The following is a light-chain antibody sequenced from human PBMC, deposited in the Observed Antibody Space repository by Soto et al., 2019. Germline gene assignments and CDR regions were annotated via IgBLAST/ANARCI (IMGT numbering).Light chain of an antibody. CDR1: SSNIGSNT. V-gene: IGLV1-44*01. J-gene: IGLJ1*01. Sequence: QSVLTQPPSASGTPGQRVTISCSGSSSNIGSNTVSWYQHLPGTAPKLLIYSNNQRPSGVPDRFSGSKSGTSASLAISGLQSEDEADYYCAAWDHNLNGLYVFGTGTKVTVL. CDR3: AAWDHNLNGLYV. CDR2: SNN.